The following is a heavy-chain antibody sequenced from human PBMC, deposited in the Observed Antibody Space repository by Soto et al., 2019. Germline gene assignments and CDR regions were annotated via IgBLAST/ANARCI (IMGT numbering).Heavy chain of an antibody. CDR2: IWYDGSNK. J-gene: IGHJ1*01. D-gene: IGHD2-21*02. Sequence: QVQLVESGGGVVQPGRSLRLSCAASGFTFSSYGMHWVRQAPGKGLEWVAVIWYDGSNKYYADSVKGRFTISRDNSKNTLYLQMNSLRAEDTAVYYCARDGRALAYCGGDCYSEYFQHWGQGTLVTVSS. CDR3: ARDGRALAYCGGDCYSEYFQH. CDR1: GFTFSSYG. V-gene: IGHV3-33*01.